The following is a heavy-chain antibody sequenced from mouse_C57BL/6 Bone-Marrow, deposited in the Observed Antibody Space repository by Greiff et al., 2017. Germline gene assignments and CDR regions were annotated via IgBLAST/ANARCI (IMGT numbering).Heavy chain of an antibody. CDR1: GYTFTSYW. J-gene: IGHJ3*01. CDR2: IDPSDSYT. CDR3: ARGDYYGSRDWFAY. D-gene: IGHD1-1*01. V-gene: IGHV1-59*01. Sequence: QVQLQQPGAELVRPGTSVKLSCKASGYTFTSYWMHWVKQRPGQGLEWIGVIDPSDSYTNYNQKFKGKATLTVDTSSSTAYMQLSSLTSEDSAVYYCARGDYYGSRDWFAYWGQGTLVTVSA.